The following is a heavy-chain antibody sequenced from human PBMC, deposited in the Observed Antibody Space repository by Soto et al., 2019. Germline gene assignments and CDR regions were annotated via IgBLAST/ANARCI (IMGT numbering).Heavy chain of an antibody. J-gene: IGHJ2*01. CDR3: ARPLWRDDYNWGYFDL. CDR2: ISYDGSNK. D-gene: IGHD4-4*01. Sequence: QVQLVESGGGVVQPGRSLRLSCAVSGFTFSSYAMHWVRQAPGKGLEWVAVISYDGSNKYYADSVKGRFTISRDNSKNTVYLQMNSLRAEDTAVYYCARPLWRDDYNWGYFDLWGRGTLVTVSS. CDR1: GFTFSSYA. V-gene: IGHV3-30*14.